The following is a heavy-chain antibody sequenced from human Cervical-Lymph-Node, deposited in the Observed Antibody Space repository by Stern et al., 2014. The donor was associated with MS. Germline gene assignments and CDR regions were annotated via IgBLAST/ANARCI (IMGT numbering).Heavy chain of an antibody. V-gene: IGHV7-4-1*02. CDR3: ARDFVDTAMITRSDYLDC. J-gene: IGHJ4*02. D-gene: IGHD5-18*01. Sequence: QVQLVQSGSELKKPGASVKVSCKASGYTLTNYPINWVRQAPGQGLEWMGWMNTNTGNSTYAQDFTGRFVFSLDTSVSTAYLQISNLKAEDTAVYYCARDFVDTAMITRSDYLDCWGQGTLVTVSS. CDR1: GYTLTNYP. CDR2: MNTNTGNS.